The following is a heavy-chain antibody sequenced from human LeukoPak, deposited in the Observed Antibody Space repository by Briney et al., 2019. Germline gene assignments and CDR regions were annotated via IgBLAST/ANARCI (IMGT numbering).Heavy chain of an antibody. J-gene: IGHJ6*03. CDR3: ARGGSESYRNYYYMDV. CDR2: IYYSGST. Sequence: SETLSLTCTASGGSISSYYWIWIRQPPGKGLEWIGYIYYSGSTNYNPSLKSRVTISVDTSKNQFSLNLSSVTTADTAVYYCARGGSESYRNYYYMDVWGKGTTVTVSS. CDR1: GGSISSYY. D-gene: IGHD3-10*01. V-gene: IGHV4-59*01.